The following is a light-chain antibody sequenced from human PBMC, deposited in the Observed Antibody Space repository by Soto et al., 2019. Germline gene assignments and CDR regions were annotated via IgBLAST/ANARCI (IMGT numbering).Light chain of an antibody. CDR3: AAWDDSLSVGVV. CDR1: SSNVGDNY. CDR2: WNN. V-gene: IGLV1-47*01. J-gene: IGLJ2*01. Sequence: QSVVTQPPSASGTPGQRVTISCSGSSSNVGDNYVYWYQQLPGTAPKLLIYWNNQRPSGVLVRYSGSKSGTTASLAISGLGSEAEADYYCAAWDDSLSVGVVFGGGTKLTVL.